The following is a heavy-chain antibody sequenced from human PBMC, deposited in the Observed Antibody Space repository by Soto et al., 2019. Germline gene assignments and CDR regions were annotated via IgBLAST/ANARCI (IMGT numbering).Heavy chain of an antibody. CDR2: IGTAGDT. D-gene: IGHD6-13*01. J-gene: IGHJ4*02. CDR3: AKSQEIGTHCFDY. CDR1: GFIFSGFD. V-gene: IGHV3-13*01. Sequence: PGGSLRLSCEASGFIFSGFDMHWVRQPTGKGLEWVSSIGTAGDTYYAVSVKGRFTISRDNAKNSLSLQMNSLRAGDMAVYFCAKSQEIGTHCFDYWRQGTQVTVPS.